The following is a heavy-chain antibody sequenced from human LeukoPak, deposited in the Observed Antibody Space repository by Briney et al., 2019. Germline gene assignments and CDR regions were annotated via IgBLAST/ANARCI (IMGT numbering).Heavy chain of an antibody. D-gene: IGHD6-19*01. V-gene: IGHV4-59*08. CDR1: GCSISSYY. J-gene: IGHJ4*02. Sequence: SETLSLTCTVSGCSISSYYWNWMRQPPGKGLEWIGYIHYSGSTRYNPSLKSRVTISVDTSKNQFSLKLSSVTAADTAVYYCAKWYSSGWAFDYWGQGTLVPVSS. CDR2: IHYSGST. CDR3: AKWYSSGWAFDY.